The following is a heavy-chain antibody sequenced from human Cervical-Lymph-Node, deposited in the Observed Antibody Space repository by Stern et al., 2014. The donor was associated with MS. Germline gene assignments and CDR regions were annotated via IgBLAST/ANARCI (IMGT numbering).Heavy chain of an antibody. CDR1: GYRFSTFY. CDR3: ARIYCSGDECYHSFDT. CDR2: IYPGSGAT. D-gene: IGHD3-16*02. J-gene: IGHJ4*02. V-gene: IGHV1-2*06. Sequence: QVQLVKSGAEVKKPGASVKVSCKASGYRFSTFYLHWLRQAPGQGLQWIGRIYPGSGATNSFQTFQGQLTMTRDRSITTAYLELSGLRSDDTAVYYCARIYCSGDECYHSFDTWGQGTLVTVSS.